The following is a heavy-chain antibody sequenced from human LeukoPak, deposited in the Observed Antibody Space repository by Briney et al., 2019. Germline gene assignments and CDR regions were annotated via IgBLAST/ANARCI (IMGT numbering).Heavy chain of an antibody. D-gene: IGHD6-19*01. CDR1: GFTFSSYW. J-gene: IGHJ4*02. CDR2: INSDGSST. Sequence: GGSLRLSCAASGFTFSSYWMHWVRQAPGKGLVWVSRINSDGSSTSYADSVKGRFTISRDNAKNTLYLQMNSLRAEDTAVYYCARVIAVAGLAYFDYWGQGTLVTVXS. V-gene: IGHV3-74*01. CDR3: ARVIAVAGLAYFDY.